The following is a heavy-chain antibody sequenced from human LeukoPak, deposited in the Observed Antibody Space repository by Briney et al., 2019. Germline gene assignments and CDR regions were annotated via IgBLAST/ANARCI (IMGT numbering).Heavy chain of an antibody. D-gene: IGHD3-10*01. CDR3: ARGLTGSRRYFDS. Sequence: SETLSLTCAVYGGSFSGYYWSWIRQPPGKGLEWIGEINHSGSTNYNPSLKSRVTISVDKSKNQFSLKLSSVTAADTAAYYCARGLTGSRRYFDSWGQGTLVTVSS. CDR1: GGSFSGYY. J-gene: IGHJ4*02. CDR2: INHSGST. V-gene: IGHV4-34*01.